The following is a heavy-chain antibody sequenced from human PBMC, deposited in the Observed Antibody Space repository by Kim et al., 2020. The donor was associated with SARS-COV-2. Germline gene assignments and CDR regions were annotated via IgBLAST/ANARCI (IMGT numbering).Heavy chain of an antibody. D-gene: IGHD3-3*01. Sequence: GGSLRLSCVASGFTFSDSAIHWVRQASGKGLEWVGRIRSKAKTYATAYAASVKGRFTISRDDPKNTAYLQMDSLKAEDTAVYYCTRILDRQDGGVVESFDYWGQGILVTVSS. CDR2: IRSKAKTYAT. J-gene: IGHJ4*02. CDR1: GFTFSDSA. V-gene: IGHV3-73*01. CDR3: TRILDRQDGGVVESFDY.